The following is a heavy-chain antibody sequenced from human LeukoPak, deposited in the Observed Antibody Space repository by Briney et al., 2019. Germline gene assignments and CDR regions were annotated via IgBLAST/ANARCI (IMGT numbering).Heavy chain of an antibody. CDR2: IYYSGST. J-gene: IGHJ3*02. CDR3: ARDSYWAFDI. D-gene: IGHD2-8*02. CDR1: GGSISSSSYY. V-gene: IGHV4-39*07. Sequence: SETLSLTCTVSGGSISSSSYYWGWIRQPPGKGLEWIGSIYYSGSTNYNPSLKSRVTISVDTSKNQFSLKLSSVTAADTAVYYCARDSYWAFDIWGQGTMVTVSS.